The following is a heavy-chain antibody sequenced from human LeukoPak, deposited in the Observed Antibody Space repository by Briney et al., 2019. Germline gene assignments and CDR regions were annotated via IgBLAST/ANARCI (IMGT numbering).Heavy chain of an antibody. CDR3: ARVRAGRYYFDY. D-gene: IGHD3-10*01. V-gene: IGHV1-46*01. Sequence: ASVKVSCKASGYTFTSYYMHWVRQAPGQGLEWMGIINPSGGSTSYAQKFQGRVTMTRDTSTSTVYMELSSLRSEDTGVYYCARVRAGRYYFDYWGQGTLVTVSS. CDR1: GYTFTSYY. CDR2: INPSGGST. J-gene: IGHJ4*02.